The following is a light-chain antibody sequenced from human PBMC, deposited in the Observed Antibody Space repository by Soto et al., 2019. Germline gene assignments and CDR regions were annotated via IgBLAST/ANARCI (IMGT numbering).Light chain of an antibody. CDR3: CSYAGYSTYV. J-gene: IGLJ1*01. V-gene: IGLV2-23*01. CDR2: EAN. CDR1: SSDVGTYTL. Sequence: QSVLTQPASVSGSRGQSITISCTGSSSDVGTYTLVSWYQQPPGKAPKLIIYEANKRPSGISYRFSGSKSGNTASLTISGLQAEDDADYYCCSYAGYSTYVFGTGTKLTVL.